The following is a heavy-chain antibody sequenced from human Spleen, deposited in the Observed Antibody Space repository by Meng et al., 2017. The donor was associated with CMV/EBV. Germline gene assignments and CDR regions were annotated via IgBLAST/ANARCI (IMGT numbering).Heavy chain of an antibody. J-gene: IGHJ4*02. CDR2: SNPKTGGT. CDR1: GYTFTGYY. D-gene: IGHD2/OR15-2a*01. Sequence: ASVKVSCKAAGYTFTGYYVHWVRQAPGQGLEYMGWSNPKTGGTKYALKFQGRVTMTRDTSSSTAYMELSRLRSDDTAVYFCARGGAYCNNTDCPGGFWGQGTLVTVSS. CDR3: ARGGAYCNNTDCPGGF. V-gene: IGHV1-2*02.